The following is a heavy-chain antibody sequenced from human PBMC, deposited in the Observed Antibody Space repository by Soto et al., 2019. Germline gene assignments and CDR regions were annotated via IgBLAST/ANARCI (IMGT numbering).Heavy chain of an antibody. J-gene: IGHJ3*02. Sequence: QVQLVQSGAEVKKPGASVKVSCKASGYTFTSYYMHWVRQAPGQGLEWMGIIRPSGGSTTYAQTFQGRVTMTRDTSTSTVYMELSSLRSEDTAVYYCARDIPYCGGVCHDAFDIWGQGTMVTVSS. CDR1: GYTFTSYY. CDR2: IRPSGGST. CDR3: ARDIPYCGGVCHDAFDI. D-gene: IGHD2-21*02. V-gene: IGHV1-46*01.